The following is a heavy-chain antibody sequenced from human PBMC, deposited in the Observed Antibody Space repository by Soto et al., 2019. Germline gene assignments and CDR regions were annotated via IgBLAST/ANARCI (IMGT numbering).Heavy chain of an antibody. CDR1: GDSVSSNSAA. CDR3: ARVVHDYVSGSYRDYYCGMDV. D-gene: IGHD3-16*02. Sequence: SQTLSLTCAISGDSVSSNSAAWNWIRQSPSRGLEWLGRTYYRSKWYNDYAVSVKSRITINPDTSKNQFSLQLNSVTPEDTAVYYCARVVHDYVSGSYRDYYCGMDVCGQGPTVAVSS. J-gene: IGHJ6*02. CDR2: TYYRSKWYN. V-gene: IGHV6-1*01.